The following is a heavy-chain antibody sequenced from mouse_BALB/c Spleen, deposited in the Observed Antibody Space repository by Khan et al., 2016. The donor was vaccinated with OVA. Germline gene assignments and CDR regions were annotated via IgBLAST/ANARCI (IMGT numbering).Heavy chain of an antibody. V-gene: IGHV1-77*01. CDR2: IFPGSDTP. Sequence: QVQLQQSGPELVKPGASLKVSCKASGYTFTDYIIGWVKQSTRQGLEWIGDIFPGSDTPYYNEKFKDKATLTADKSSNTAYMQLSSLTSEDSAVYFWARGVYSVFAYWGQGTLVTVAA. CDR1: GYTFTDYI. J-gene: IGHJ3*01. CDR3: ARGVYSVFAY. D-gene: IGHD3-1*01.